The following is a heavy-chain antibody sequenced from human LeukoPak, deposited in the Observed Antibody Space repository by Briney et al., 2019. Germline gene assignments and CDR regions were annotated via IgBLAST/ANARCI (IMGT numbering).Heavy chain of an antibody. Sequence: PGGSLRLSCAASGFTFSSYSIHWVRQAPGKGLEYVSAISGNGGSTYYADSVKGRFTISRDNSKNTLYLQMNSLRAEDTAVYYCAKDRQPLMVRGASIFDYWGQGTLVTVSS. J-gene: IGHJ4*02. D-gene: IGHD3-10*01. CDR2: ISGNGGST. CDR1: GFTFSSYS. CDR3: AKDRQPLMVRGASIFDY. V-gene: IGHV3-64*04.